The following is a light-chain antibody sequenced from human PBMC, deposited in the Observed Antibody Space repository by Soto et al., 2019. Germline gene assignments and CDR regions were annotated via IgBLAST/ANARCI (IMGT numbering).Light chain of an antibody. CDR3: CSYAGITTYVI. J-gene: IGLJ2*01. CDR1: NSDVGSYNL. V-gene: IGLV2-23*01. CDR2: EDT. Sequence: QSALTQPASLSGSPGQSITISCTGTNSDVGSYNLVSWYQRHPGRAPKLIIYEDTRRPSGVSNRFSGSKSGNTASLTISGLQAEDEADYYCCSYAGITTYVIFGGGTKLTVL.